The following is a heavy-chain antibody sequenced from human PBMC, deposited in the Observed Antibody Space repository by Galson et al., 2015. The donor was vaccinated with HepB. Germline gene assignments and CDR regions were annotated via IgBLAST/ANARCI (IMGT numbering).Heavy chain of an antibody. CDR2: IYYSGST. V-gene: IGHV4-59*08. D-gene: IGHD6-19*01. J-gene: IGHJ4*02. Sequence: LSLTCTVSGGSISSYYWSWIRQPPGKGLEWIGYIYYSGSTNYNPSLKSRVTISVDTSKNQFSLKLSSVTAADTAVYYWARIRAAPEIAVALFDYWGQGTLVTVSS. CDR3: ARIRAAPEIAVALFDY. CDR1: GGSISSYY.